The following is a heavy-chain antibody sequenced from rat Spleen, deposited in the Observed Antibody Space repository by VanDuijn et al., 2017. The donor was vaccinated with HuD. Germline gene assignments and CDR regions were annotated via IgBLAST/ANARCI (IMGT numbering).Heavy chain of an antibody. CDR2: ITNSGGII. CDR1: GFTFSNYG. CDR3: TRRKVGAGPHYFDY. D-gene: IGHD1-11*01. Sequence: EVQLVESGGGLVQPGRSLKLSCAASGFTFSNYGMHWIRQAPTQGLEWVASITNSGGIIYYRDFVKGRFTISRDSAKSTLYLQMNSLRSEDTATYYCTRRKVGAGPHYFDYWGQGVMVTVSS. J-gene: IGHJ2*01. V-gene: IGHV5-19*01.